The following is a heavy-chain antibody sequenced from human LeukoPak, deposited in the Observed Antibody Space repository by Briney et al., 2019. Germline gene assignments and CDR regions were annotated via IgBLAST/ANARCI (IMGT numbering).Heavy chain of an antibody. D-gene: IGHD6-19*01. Sequence: GGSLRLSCAASGFTFRSYWMRWVRQAPGKGLEWVSSVSRRSDYTYYADSVRGRFTISRDNAKNSLYLQMNSLRVEDTAVYYCARDRWAGTDFDYWGQGTLVTVSS. CDR2: VSRRSDYT. J-gene: IGHJ4*02. CDR3: ARDRWAGTDFDY. V-gene: IGHV3-21*01. CDR1: GFTFRSYW.